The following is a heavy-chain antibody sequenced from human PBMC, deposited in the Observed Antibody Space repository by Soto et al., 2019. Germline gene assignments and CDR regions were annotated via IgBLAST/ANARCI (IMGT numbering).Heavy chain of an antibody. CDR1: GFTVSSNY. CDR3: ARGQAITMVRGVEVAEYFQH. V-gene: IGHV3-66*01. J-gene: IGHJ1*01. Sequence: GGSLRLSCAASGFTVSSNYMSWVRQAPGKGLEWVSVIYSGGSTYYADSVKGRFTISRDNSKNTLYLQMNSLRAEDTAVYYCARGQAITMVRGVEVAEYFQHWGQGTLVTVSS. CDR2: IYSGGST. D-gene: IGHD3-10*01.